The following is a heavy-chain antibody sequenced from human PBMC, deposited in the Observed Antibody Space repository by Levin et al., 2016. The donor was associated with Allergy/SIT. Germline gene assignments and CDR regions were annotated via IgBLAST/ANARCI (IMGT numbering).Heavy chain of an antibody. Sequence: WVRQAPGQGLEWMGIINPSGGSTSYAQKFQGRVTMTRDTSTSTVYMELSSLRSEDTAVYYCAKGMSAMVESPHYGMDVWGQGTTVTVSS. CDR2: INPSGGST. J-gene: IGHJ6*02. V-gene: IGHV1-46*01. D-gene: IGHD5-18*01. CDR3: AKGMSAMVESPHYGMDV.